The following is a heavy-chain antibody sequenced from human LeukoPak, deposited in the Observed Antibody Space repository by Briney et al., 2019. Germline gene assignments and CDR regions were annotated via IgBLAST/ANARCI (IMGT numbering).Heavy chain of an antibody. D-gene: IGHD1-1*01. CDR2: ISYDGSNK. Sequence: QPGRSLRLSCAASGFTFSSYAMHWVRQAPGKGLEWVAVISYDGSNKYYADSVKGRFTISRDNSKNTLYLQMNSLRAEDTAVYYCAEDQKLQPFHYWGQGTLVTVSS. V-gene: IGHV3-30-3*01. CDR1: GFTFSSYA. CDR3: AEDQKLQPFHY. J-gene: IGHJ4*02.